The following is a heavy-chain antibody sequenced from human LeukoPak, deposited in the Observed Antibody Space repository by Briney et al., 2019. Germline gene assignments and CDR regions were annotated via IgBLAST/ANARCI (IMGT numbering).Heavy chain of an antibody. Sequence: GASVKVSCKAAGYIFTSHFMHWVRQAPGQGLEWMGIIYPGGSYTNYAQKFHDRVTMTRDTSASTIYMELSSLKSEDTAVYYCARATDQEFDYWGQGTVVTVSS. CDR1: GYIFTSHF. D-gene: IGHD2-2*01. V-gene: IGHV1-46*01. CDR2: IYPGGSYT. CDR3: ARATDQEFDY. J-gene: IGHJ4*02.